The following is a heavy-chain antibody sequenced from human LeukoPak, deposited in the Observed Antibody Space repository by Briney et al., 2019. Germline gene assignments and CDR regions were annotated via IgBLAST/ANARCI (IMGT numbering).Heavy chain of an antibody. Sequence: GGSLRLSCAASGFTISNYDMHWVRQAPGKGLEWVAVLSYDESNKYSADSVKGRFTISRDNSKNTLYLQMNSLRAEDTAVYYCAKWGAAAGFDYWGQGTLVTVSS. CDR3: AKWGAAAGFDY. CDR2: LSYDESNK. J-gene: IGHJ4*02. CDR1: GFTISNYD. V-gene: IGHV3-30*18. D-gene: IGHD6-13*01.